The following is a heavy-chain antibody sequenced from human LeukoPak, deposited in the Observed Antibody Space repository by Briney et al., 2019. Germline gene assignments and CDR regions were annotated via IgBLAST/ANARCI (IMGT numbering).Heavy chain of an antibody. J-gene: IGHJ4*02. Sequence: SETPSLTCTVSGGSISSYYWSWIRQPPGKGLEWIGYIYYSGSTNYNPSLKSRVTISVDTSKNQFSLKLSSVTAADTAVYYCARLGEYSYKDWGQGTLVTVSS. V-gene: IGHV4-59*01. CDR3: ARLGEYSYKD. CDR2: IYYSGST. D-gene: IGHD5-18*01. CDR1: GGSISSYY.